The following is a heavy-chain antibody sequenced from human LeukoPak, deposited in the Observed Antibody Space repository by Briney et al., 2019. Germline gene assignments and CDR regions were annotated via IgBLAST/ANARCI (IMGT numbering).Heavy chain of an antibody. CDR2: VSGSGAIA. CDR3: AKDPTYDILTGYANYFDY. V-gene: IGHV3-23*01. J-gene: IGHJ4*02. CDR1: GFTFSNYA. Sequence: RTGGSLRLSCAASGFTFSNYAMTWVRQAPGKGLEWVSAVSGSGAIAYYTDSVKGRFTISRDNSKNTLYLQMNSLRAEDTAVYYCAKDPTYDILTGYANYFDYWGQGTLVTVSS. D-gene: IGHD3-9*01.